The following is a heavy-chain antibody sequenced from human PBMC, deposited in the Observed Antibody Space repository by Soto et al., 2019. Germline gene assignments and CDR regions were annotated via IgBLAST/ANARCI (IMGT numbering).Heavy chain of an antibody. D-gene: IGHD2-15*01. V-gene: IGHV1-69*02. CDR1: GGTFSSYT. CDR2: SIPSLDIA. J-gene: IGHJ6*02. CDR3: ARAVVAPHYYYGMDV. Sequence: QVQLVQSGAEVKKPGSSVKVSCKASGGTFSSYTISWVRQAPGQGLEWMGRSIPSLDIANYAQKFQGRVTITADKSTSTAYMELSSLRSEDTAVYYCARAVVAPHYYYGMDVWGQGTTVTVSS.